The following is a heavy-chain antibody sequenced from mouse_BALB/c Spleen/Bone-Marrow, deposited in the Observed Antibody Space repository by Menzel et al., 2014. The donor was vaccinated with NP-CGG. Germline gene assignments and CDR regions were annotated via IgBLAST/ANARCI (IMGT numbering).Heavy chain of an antibody. CDR1: GFTFSNYG. Sequence: EVQRVESGGGLVQPGGSLKLSCAASGFTFSNYGMSWVRQTPDKRLELVATINSNGGIAYYPDSVKGRFTISRDNVKNTLYLQMSSLKSEDTAMYYCAKNQEAFDYWGQGTTLTVSS. V-gene: IGHV5-6-3*01. J-gene: IGHJ2*01. CDR3: AKNQEAFDY. CDR2: INSNGGIA. D-gene: IGHD3-2*02.